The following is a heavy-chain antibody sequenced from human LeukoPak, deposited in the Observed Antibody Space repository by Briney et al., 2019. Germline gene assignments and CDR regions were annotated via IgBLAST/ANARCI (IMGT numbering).Heavy chain of an antibody. CDR1: GYTVGELS. Sequence: ASVKVSCKVSGYTVGELSMHWVRQAPGKGLEWMGGFDPEDGETIYAQKFQGRVTMTEDTSTDTAYMDLSSLRSEDTAVYYCATDLERYFDYWGQGTLVTVSS. J-gene: IGHJ4*02. CDR3: ATDLERYFDY. V-gene: IGHV1-24*01. CDR2: FDPEDGET.